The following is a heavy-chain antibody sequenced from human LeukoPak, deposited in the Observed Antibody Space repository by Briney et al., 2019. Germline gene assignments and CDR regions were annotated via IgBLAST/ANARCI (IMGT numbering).Heavy chain of an antibody. J-gene: IGHJ5*01. V-gene: IGHV3-30-3*01. D-gene: IGHD1-20*01. CDR3: ARGPITGNSDHWFDS. CDR1: GFTFSSYA. Sequence: GSLRLSCAASGFTFSSYAMHWVRQAPGKGLEWVAVISYDGSNKYYADSVKDRFTISRDNSKNTLYLQMNSLRAEDTAVHYCARGPITGNSDHWFDSWGQGTLVTVSS. CDR2: ISYDGSNK.